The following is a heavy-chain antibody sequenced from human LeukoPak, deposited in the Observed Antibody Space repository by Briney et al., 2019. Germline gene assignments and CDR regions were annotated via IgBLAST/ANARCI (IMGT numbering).Heavy chain of an antibody. CDR2: ISGSGSST. V-gene: IGHV3-23*01. Sequence: PGGCLILSCAASGFTFTTYAMKSVRQAPGRGLEWVSSISGSGSSTTYAACVNGRLTSSRDNSKNTLYLQMNSLRAEDTAVYYCAKGTCIANTCYGNAFDMWGQGTMVTVSS. D-gene: IGHD3-16*01. CDR1: GFTFTTYA. J-gene: IGHJ3*02. CDR3: AKGTCIANTCYGNAFDM.